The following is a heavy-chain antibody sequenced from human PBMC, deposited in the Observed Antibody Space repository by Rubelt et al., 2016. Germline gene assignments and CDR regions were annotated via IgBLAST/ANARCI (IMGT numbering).Heavy chain of an antibody. CDR3: ARETAMVSDY. J-gene: IGHJ4*02. Sequence: QAPGQGLEWMGRIIPILGIANYAQKFRGRVAITADKSTSTAYMELSSLRSEDTAVYYCARETAMVSDYWGQGTLVTVSS. V-gene: IGHV1-69*04. D-gene: IGHD5-18*01. CDR2: IIPILGIA.